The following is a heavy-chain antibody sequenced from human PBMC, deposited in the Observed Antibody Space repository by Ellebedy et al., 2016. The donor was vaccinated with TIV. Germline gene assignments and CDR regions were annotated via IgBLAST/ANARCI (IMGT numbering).Heavy chain of an antibody. CDR2: IIPIFGTA. J-gene: IGHJ2*01. D-gene: IGHD5-24*01. Sequence: AASVKVSCKASGGTFSSYASSWVRQAPGQGLDWVGGIIPIFGTASYPQRFQGRVTITADESTSTAYLELRGLRSQDTAVYYCASDRAPDGRNWFFDLWGRGTLVTVSS. V-gene: IGHV1-69*13. CDR3: ASDRAPDGRNWFFDL. CDR1: GGTFSSYA.